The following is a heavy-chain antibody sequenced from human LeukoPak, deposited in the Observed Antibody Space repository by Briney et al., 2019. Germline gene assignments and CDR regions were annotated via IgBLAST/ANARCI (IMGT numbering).Heavy chain of an antibody. Sequence: ASVKVSCKASGDTFRRYSISWVRQAPGQGLEWMGWISAYNGNTNYAQKLQGRVTMTTDTSTSTAYMELRSLRSDDTAVYYCARPDYGGNSPFDYWGQGTLVTVSS. J-gene: IGHJ4*02. CDR2: ISAYNGNT. V-gene: IGHV1-18*01. CDR3: ARPDYGGNSPFDY. D-gene: IGHD4-23*01. CDR1: GDTFRRYS.